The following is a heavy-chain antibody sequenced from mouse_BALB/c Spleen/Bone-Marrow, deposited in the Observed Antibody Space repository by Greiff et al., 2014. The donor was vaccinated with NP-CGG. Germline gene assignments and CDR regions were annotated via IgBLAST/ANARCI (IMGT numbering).Heavy chain of an antibody. J-gene: IGHJ1*01. D-gene: IGHD2-14*01. V-gene: IGHV1S130*01. Sequence: QVQLQQPGSVLVRPGASVKLSCKASGYTFTSSWMHWAKQRPGQGLEWIGGIHPNSGNTIYNEKFGGKATLTVDTSSNTAYVDHSSLTSEDSAVYYCARSYRYWYFDVWGAGTTVTVSS. CDR2: IHPNSGNT. CDR1: GYTFTSSW. CDR3: ARSYRYWYFDV.